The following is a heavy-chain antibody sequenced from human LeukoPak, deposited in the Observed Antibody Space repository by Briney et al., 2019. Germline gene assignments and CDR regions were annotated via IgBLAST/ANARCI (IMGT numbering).Heavy chain of an antibody. D-gene: IGHD2-21*02. CDR2: IYHSGST. CDR3: ARDGVFRFEVGDVYYYYMDV. CDR1: GYSISSGYY. J-gene: IGHJ6*03. Sequence: SETLSLTCTVSGYSISSGYYWGWIRQPPGKGLEWIGSIYHSGSTYYNPSLKSRVTISVDASKNQFSLRLSSVTAADTAMYYCARDGVFRFEVGDVYYYYMDVWGKGTTVIISS. V-gene: IGHV4-38-2*02.